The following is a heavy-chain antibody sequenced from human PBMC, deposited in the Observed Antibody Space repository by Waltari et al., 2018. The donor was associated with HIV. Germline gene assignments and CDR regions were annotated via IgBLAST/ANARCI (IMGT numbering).Heavy chain of an antibody. Sequence: QVQLQQWGAGLLKPSETLSLTCAVYGGSFSGYYWSWIRQPPGKGLEWIGEINHSRRTNHHPSLKRRVTISVDTSKNQFSLKLSSVTAADTAVYYCARGKVLWFGEFQYYYGMDVWGQGTTVTVSS. CDR3: ARGKVLWFGEFQYYYGMDV. CDR2: INHSRRT. J-gene: IGHJ6*02. V-gene: IGHV4-34*01. CDR1: GGSFSGYY. D-gene: IGHD3-10*01.